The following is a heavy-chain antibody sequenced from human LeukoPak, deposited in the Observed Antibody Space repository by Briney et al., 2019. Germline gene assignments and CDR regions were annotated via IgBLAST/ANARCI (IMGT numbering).Heavy chain of an antibody. CDR3: ARGHYGSGTYYFYYYYMDV. Sequence: SEILSLTCNVSGDSISSDYWCWIRQPPGKGLEWIGHIYYSGSTNYNPSLKSRVTILVDASKNHFSLKVSSVTAADTAVYYCARGHYGSGTYYFYYYYMDVWGKGTTVTISS. CDR1: GDSISSDY. CDR2: IYYSGST. V-gene: IGHV4-59*01. D-gene: IGHD3-10*01. J-gene: IGHJ6*03.